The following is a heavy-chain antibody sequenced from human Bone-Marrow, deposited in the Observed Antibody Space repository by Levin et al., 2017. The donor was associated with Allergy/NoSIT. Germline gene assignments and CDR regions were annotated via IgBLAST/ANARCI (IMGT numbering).Heavy chain of an antibody. CDR3: AKDGYYDILTGYEPFDY. Sequence: GGSLRLSCAASGFTFSSYGMHWVRQAPGKGLEWVAVISYDGSNKYYADSVKGRFTISRDNSKNTLYLQMNSLRAEDTAVYYCAKDGYYDILTGYEPFDYWGQGTLVTVSS. CDR1: GFTFSSYG. CDR2: ISYDGSNK. D-gene: IGHD3-9*01. J-gene: IGHJ4*02. V-gene: IGHV3-30*18.